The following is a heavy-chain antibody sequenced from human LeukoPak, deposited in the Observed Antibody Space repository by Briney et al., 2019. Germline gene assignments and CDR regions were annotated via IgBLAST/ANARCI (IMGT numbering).Heavy chain of an antibody. CDR1: GGSISSGDYY. Sequence: SETLSLTCTVSGGSISSGDYYWSWIRQPPGKGLEWIGYIYYSGSTYYNPSPKSRVTISVDTSKNQFSLKLSSVTAADTAVYYCARDPASFKSDGSSIVAFDIWGQGTMVTVSS. CDR2: IYYSGST. J-gene: IGHJ3*02. CDR3: ARDPASFKSDGSSIVAFDI. D-gene: IGHD5-24*01. V-gene: IGHV4-30-4*01.